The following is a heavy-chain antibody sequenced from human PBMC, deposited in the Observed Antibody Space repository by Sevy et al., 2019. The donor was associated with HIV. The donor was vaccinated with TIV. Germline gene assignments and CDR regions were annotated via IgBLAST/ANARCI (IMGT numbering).Heavy chain of an antibody. V-gene: IGHV1-69*06. CDR2: IIPIFGTA. D-gene: IGHD6-13*01. J-gene: IGHJ6*03. Sequence: ASVKVSCKASGGTFSSYAISWVRQAPGQGLEWMGGIIPIFGTANYALKFQGRVTITADKSTSTAYMELGSLRSEDTAVYYCSRDRRRIAAGCNGYFYYLDVLGKGTTVTVSS. CDR3: SRDRRRIAAGCNGYFYYLDV. CDR1: GGTFSSYA.